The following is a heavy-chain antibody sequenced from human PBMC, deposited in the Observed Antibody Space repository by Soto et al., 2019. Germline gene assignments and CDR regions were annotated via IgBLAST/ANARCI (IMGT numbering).Heavy chain of an antibody. CDR1: GFALSSYW. CDR2: INPDGSRI. CDR3: ARVPVGAYGKFDP. Sequence: GGSLRLSCAASGFALSSYWMHWVRRVPGKGLVWVSRINPDGSRIDYADSVRGRFTISRDNAKNTLFLQMNNLRAEDTALYHCARVPVGAYGKFDPWGQGTRVTVSS. D-gene: IGHD2-8*02. J-gene: IGHJ5*02. V-gene: IGHV3-74*01.